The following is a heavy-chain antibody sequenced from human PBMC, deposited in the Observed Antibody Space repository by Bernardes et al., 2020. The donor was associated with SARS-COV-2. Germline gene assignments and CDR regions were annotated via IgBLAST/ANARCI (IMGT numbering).Heavy chain of an antibody. V-gene: IGHV1-18*01. D-gene: IGHD6-19*01. CDR2: SSAWSGKT. Sequence: ASVKVSCKASGYTFTNYAISWVRQAPGQGLEGMGWSSAWSGKTNYAQKLQGRLTMTSDTSTSTGYMELRSLRSDDTAVYYCARSRERSAVAAYFDYWGQGTLVTVSS. J-gene: IGHJ4*02. CDR3: ARSRERSAVAAYFDY. CDR1: GYTFTNYA.